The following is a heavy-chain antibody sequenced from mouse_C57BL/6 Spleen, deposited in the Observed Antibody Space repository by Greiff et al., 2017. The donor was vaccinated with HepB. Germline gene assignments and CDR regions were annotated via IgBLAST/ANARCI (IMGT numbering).Heavy chain of an antibody. J-gene: IGHJ3*01. CDR1: GYTFTDYY. CDR3: ARYHQGFAY. Sequence: EVQLQQSGPELVKPGASVKISCKASGYTFTDYYMNWVKQSHGKSLEWIGDINPNNGGTSYNQKFKGKATLTVDKSSSTAYMELRSLTSEDSAVYYYARYHQGFAYWGQGTLVTVSA. CDR2: INPNNGGT. V-gene: IGHV1-26*01.